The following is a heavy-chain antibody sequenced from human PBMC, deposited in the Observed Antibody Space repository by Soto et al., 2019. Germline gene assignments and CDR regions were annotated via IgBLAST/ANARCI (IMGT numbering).Heavy chain of an antibody. V-gene: IGHV1-18*01. Sequence: ASVKVSCKASGYTFTSYGISWVRQAPGQGPEWMGWISAYNGNTNYAQKLQGRVTMTTDTSTSTAYMELRSLRSDDTAVYYCARARLSIAANWLDPWGQGTLVTVSS. CDR3: ARARLSIAANWLDP. CDR2: ISAYNGNT. D-gene: IGHD6-6*01. CDR1: GYTFTSYG. J-gene: IGHJ5*02.